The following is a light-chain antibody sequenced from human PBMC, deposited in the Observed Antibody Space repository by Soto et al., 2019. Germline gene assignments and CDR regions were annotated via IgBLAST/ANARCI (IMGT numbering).Light chain of an antibody. CDR2: EVR. CDR3: SANTSRSTLV. V-gene: IGLV2-14*01. J-gene: IGLJ2*01. Sequence: QSALTQPASVSGSPGQSITISCSGTRRDVGAYNLVSWYQQPPGKAPQLLIYEVRNRPSGISSRFSGARSGNTASLTISSLLPEDEADYYCSANTSRSTLVFGGGTKLTVL. CDR1: RRDVGAYNL.